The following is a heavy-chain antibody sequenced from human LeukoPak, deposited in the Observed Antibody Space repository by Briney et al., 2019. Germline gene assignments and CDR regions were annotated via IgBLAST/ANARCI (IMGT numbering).Heavy chain of an antibody. CDR1: GFTFSSHW. CDR3: AIVYAVPDKRNALDM. CDR2: IHDDGTTT. V-gene: IGHV3-74*01. Sequence: GGTPRLSCAASGFTFSSHWMHWVRQAPGKGLVWVSRIHDDGTTTNYADSVKGRFTISRDNAKNTLYLQMNSLRAEDTAVYYCAIVYAVPDKRNALDMWGQGTVVTVSS. J-gene: IGHJ3*02. D-gene: IGHD2-8*01.